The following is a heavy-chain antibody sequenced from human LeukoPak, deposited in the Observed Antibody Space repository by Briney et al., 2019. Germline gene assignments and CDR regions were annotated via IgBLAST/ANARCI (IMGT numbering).Heavy chain of an antibody. V-gene: IGHV3-21*01. CDR1: GFTFSSYS. CDR3: ARDGALTFIAAAGFDY. Sequence: PGGSLRLSCAASGFTFSSYSMNWVRQAPGKGLEWVSSISSSSSYIYYADSVKGRFTISRDNAKNSLYLQMNSLRAEDTAVYYCARDGALTFIAAAGFDYWGQGTLVTVSS. D-gene: IGHD6-13*01. CDR2: ISSSSSYI. J-gene: IGHJ4*02.